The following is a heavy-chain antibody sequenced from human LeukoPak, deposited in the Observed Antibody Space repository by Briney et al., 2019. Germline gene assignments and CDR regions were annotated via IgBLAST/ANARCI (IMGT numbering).Heavy chain of an antibody. CDR3: ARVVYVSNYFDY. V-gene: IGHV4-38-2*02. Sequence: PSETLSLTCTVTGFSISSGYYWGWLRQPPGKGLEWIGYIYHSGSTYYNPSLKSRVTISVDGSKNQFSLKLSSVTAADTAVYYCARVVYVSNYFDYWGQGTLVTVSS. CDR2: IYHSGST. CDR1: GFSISSGYY. J-gene: IGHJ4*02. D-gene: IGHD3-16*01.